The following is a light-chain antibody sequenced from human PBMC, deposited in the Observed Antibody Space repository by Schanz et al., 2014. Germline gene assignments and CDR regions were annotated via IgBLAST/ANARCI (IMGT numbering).Light chain of an antibody. CDR1: NSNIGRNV. CDR3: AAWDDSLSGRWV. V-gene: IGLV1-47*01. Sequence: QSVLTQPPSASGTPGQRVTISCSGSNSNIGRNVVNWYQQFPGTAPKLLIYRNDQRPSGVPDRFSGSKSGTSASLAISGLRSEDEADYYCAAWDDSLSGRWVFGGGTKLTVL. J-gene: IGLJ3*02. CDR2: RND.